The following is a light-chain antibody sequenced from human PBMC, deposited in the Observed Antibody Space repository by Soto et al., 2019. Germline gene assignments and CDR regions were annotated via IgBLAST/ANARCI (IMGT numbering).Light chain of an antibody. CDR3: SSYTSGSTLVV. Sequence: ALTQPASVSGSPGQSITISCTGTSSAVGGYNYVSWYQQHPGKAPKLMIYEVSNRPSEVSNRFSGSKSGNTASLTISGLQAEDEGNYYCSSYTSGSTLVVFGGGTKLTVL. CDR1: SSAVGGYNY. V-gene: IGLV2-14*01. J-gene: IGLJ2*01. CDR2: EVS.